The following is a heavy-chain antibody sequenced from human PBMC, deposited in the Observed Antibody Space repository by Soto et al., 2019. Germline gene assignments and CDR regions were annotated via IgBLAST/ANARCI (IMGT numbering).Heavy chain of an antibody. J-gene: IGHJ4*02. CDR1: GGSISSGGYY. D-gene: IGHD6-13*01. CDR3: ARAGERVSDSSSWLFDY. Sequence: SETLSLTCTVSGGSISSGGYYWSWIRQHPGKGLEWIGYIYYSGSTYYNPSLKSRVTISVDTSKNQFSLKLSSVTAADMAVYYCARAGERVSDSSSWLFDYWGQGTLVTVSS. V-gene: IGHV4-31*03. CDR2: IYYSGST.